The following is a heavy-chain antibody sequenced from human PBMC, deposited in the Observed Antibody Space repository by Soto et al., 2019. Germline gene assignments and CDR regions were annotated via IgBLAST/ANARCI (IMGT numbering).Heavy chain of an antibody. J-gene: IGHJ6*02. CDR1: GGSLSSSSYY. CDR3: ASEKYSSSSLSESYGMDV. Sequence: SETLSLTYTVSGGSLSSSSYYWGWIRQPPGKGLAWIGSIYYSGSTYYNPSLKSRVTISVDTSKNQFSLKLSSVTAADTAVYYCASEKYSSSSLSESYGMDVWGQGTTVTVSS. V-gene: IGHV4-39*01. CDR2: IYYSGST. D-gene: IGHD6-6*01.